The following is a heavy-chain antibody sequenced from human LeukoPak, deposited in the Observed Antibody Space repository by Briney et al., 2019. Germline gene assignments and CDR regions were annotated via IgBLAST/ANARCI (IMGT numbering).Heavy chain of an antibody. D-gene: IGHD3-10*01. CDR2: AYYRSKWYI. V-gene: IGHV6-1*01. CDR1: GDSVSGSPAV. J-gene: IGHJ4*02. CDR3: ARGAVRGGTNFDY. Sequence: SQTLSLTCAISGDSVSGSPAVWNWIRQSPSRGLEWLGRAYYRSKWYIDYAVSVKGRITITPDTSKNQFSLQLNSVNPEDTAVYYCARGAVRGGTNFDYWGQGTLVTVSS.